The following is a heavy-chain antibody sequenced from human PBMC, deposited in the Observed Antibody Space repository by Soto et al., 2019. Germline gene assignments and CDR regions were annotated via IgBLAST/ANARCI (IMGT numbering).Heavy chain of an antibody. CDR3: ARGRYCLTGRCFPNWFDS. D-gene: IGHD2-15*01. J-gene: IGHJ5*01. CDR1: GDSISTVDYF. Sequence: QVQLLESGPGLVKPSQTLSLTCSVSGDSISTVDYFWAWVRQPPGQALEYIGYIYKSATTYYNPSLESRVAISLDTSKSQFYLNVTSLTAADTAVYFCARGRYCLTGRCFPNWFDSWGQGTLVTVSP. V-gene: IGHV4-30-4*01. CDR2: IYKSATT.